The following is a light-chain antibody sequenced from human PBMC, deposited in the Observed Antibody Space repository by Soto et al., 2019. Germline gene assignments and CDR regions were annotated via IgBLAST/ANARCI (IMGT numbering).Light chain of an antibody. CDR2: GAS. CDR1: QSVSSSY. V-gene: IGKV3-20*01. CDR3: QAYGSSPLT. J-gene: IGKJ4*01. Sequence: DIVLTQSPGTLSLSPGERATLSCRASQSVSSSYLAWYKQKPGQAPRLLIYGASIRATGIPDRFSGSGSGTGSTLTVIRLEPEDFAVYDCQAYGSSPLTCGGGTKVEIK.